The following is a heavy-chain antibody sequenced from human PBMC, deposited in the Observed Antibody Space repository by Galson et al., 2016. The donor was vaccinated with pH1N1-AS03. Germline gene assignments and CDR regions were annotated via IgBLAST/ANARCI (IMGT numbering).Heavy chain of an antibody. D-gene: IGHD2/OR15-2a*01. V-gene: IGHV4-61*01. CDR2: IYHSGST. CDR3: ARLWFYGPYYFDY. CDR1: GGSVSSGHYY. Sequence: LSLTCTVSGGSVSSGHYYWSWLRQPPGKGLEWIGYIYHSGSTNYNPSLKSRVTISVDTSKNQFSLKLSSVTAADTAIYYCARLWFYGPYYFDYWGQGTLVTVSS. J-gene: IGHJ4*02.